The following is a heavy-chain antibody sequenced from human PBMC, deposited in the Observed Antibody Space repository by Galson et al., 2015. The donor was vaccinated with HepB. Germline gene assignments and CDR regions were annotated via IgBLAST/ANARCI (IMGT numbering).Heavy chain of an antibody. CDR2: INNDGSST. D-gene: IGHD3-22*01. CDR1: GFPFTTYW. J-gene: IGHJ5*02. Sequence: SLRLSCAASGFPFTTYWMHWVRQAPGKGLVWVSRINNDGSSTYYADSVKGRFTISRDNAKNILYLHMKSLRPEDTAIYYCARATGILGDSSGPYPPWGQGTLVSVSS. CDR3: ARATGILGDSSGPYPP. V-gene: IGHV3-74*01.